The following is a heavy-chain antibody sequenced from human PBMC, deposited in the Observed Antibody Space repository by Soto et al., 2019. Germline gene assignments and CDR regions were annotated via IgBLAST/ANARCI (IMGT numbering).Heavy chain of an antibody. V-gene: IGHV4-38-2*02. CDR2: IYHSGST. Sequence: PSETLSLTCAVSGYSISSGYYWGWIRQPPGKGLEWIGSIYHSGSTNYNPSLKSRVTISVDTSKNQFSLKLSSVTAADTAVYYCARELHYYDSSGGDWFDPWGQGTLVTVSS. D-gene: IGHD3-22*01. CDR1: GYSISSGYY. CDR3: ARELHYYDSSGGDWFDP. J-gene: IGHJ5*02.